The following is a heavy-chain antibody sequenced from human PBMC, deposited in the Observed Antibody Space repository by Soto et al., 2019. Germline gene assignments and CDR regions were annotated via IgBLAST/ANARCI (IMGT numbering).Heavy chain of an antibody. CDR1: GFTFSSYA. CDR2: ISGSGGST. V-gene: IGHV3-23*01. J-gene: IGHJ3*02. CDR3: AKDYYDSSGYYLAYAFDI. D-gene: IGHD3-22*01. Sequence: GGSLRLSCAASGFTFSSYAMSWVRQAPGKGLEWVSAISGSGGSTYYADSVKGRFTISRDNSKDTLYLQMNSLRAEDTAVYYCAKDYYDSSGYYLAYAFDIWGQGTMVTVSS.